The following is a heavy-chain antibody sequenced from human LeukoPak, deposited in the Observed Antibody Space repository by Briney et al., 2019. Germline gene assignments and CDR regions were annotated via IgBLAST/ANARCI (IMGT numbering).Heavy chain of an antibody. D-gene: IGHD1-7*01. V-gene: IGHV4-61*01. CDR3: ARDLITGTVRFDP. Sequence: SETLSLTCTVSGGSVSSCSYYWSWIRQPPGKGLEWIGYLYYSGSTNYNPSLKSRVTISVDTSKNQFSLKLSSVTAADTAVYCCARDLITGTVRFDPWGQGTLVTVSS. J-gene: IGHJ5*02. CDR1: GGSVSSCSYY. CDR2: LYYSGST.